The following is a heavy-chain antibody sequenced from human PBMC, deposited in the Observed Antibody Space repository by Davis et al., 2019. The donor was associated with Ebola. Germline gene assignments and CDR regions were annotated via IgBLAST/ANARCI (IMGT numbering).Heavy chain of an antibody. V-gene: IGHV1-8*02. CDR3: ARVYSSSWYSGFWFDP. CDR1: GGTFSSYA. D-gene: IGHD6-13*01. J-gene: IGHJ5*02. CDR2: MNPNSGNT. Sequence: ASVKVSCKASGGTFSSYAINWVRQATGQGLEWMGWMNPNSGNTGYAQKFQGRVTMTRNTSISTAYMELSSLRSEDTAVYYCARVYSSSWYSGFWFDPWGQGTLVTVSS.